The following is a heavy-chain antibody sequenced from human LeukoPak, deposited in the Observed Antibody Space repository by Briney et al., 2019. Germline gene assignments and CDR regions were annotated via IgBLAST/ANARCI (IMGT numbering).Heavy chain of an antibody. CDR3: ATIAADYYGSGSYDKTPYYYYGMDV. CDR2: TIPIFGTA. D-gene: IGHD3-10*01. V-gene: IGHV1-69*13. CDR1: GGTFSSYA. J-gene: IGHJ6*02. Sequence: ASVKVSCTASGGTFSSYAISWVRQAPGQGLEWMGGTIPIFGTANYAQKFQGRVTITADESTSTAYMELSSLRSEDTAVYYCATIAADYYGSGSYDKTPYYYYGMDVWGQGTTVTVSS.